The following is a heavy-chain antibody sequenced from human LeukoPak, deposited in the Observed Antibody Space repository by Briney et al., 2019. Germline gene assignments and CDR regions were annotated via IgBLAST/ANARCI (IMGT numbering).Heavy chain of an antibody. CDR2: TYYRSKWRN. Sequence: SQTLSLTCALSGDTVSSNSAAWNWLRQSPSRGLEWLGRTYYRSKWRNDYAVSVKSRITVNPDTSKNQFSLQLKSVTPEDTAMYYCAREEESSGWSFDYWGQGSLVTVSS. D-gene: IGHD6-19*01. J-gene: IGHJ4*02. CDR3: AREEESSGWSFDY. CDR1: GDTVSSNSAA. V-gene: IGHV6-1*01.